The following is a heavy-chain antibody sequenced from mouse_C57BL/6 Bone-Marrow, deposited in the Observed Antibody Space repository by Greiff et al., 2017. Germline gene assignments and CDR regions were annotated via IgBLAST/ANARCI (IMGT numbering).Heavy chain of an antibody. CDR3: ASHYYGSSYWYFDV. V-gene: IGHV1-69*01. D-gene: IGHD1-1*01. CDR1: GYTFTSYW. J-gene: IGHJ1*03. CDR2: LDPSDSYT. Sequence: QVQLQHPGAELVMPGASVKLSCKASGYTFTSYWMHWVKQRPGQGLEWIGELDPSDSYTNYTQKFKGKSTLTVDKSSSTAYMQLSSLTSEDSAVYYCASHYYGSSYWYFDVWGTGTTVTVSS.